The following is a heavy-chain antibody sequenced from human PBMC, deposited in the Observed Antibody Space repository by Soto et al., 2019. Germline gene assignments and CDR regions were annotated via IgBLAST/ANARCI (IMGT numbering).Heavy chain of an antibody. J-gene: IGHJ4*02. V-gene: IGHV3-74*01. CDR1: GFTFSDYW. CDR3: ARLMMIRGVIAGY. Sequence: EVQLVESGGGLVQPGGSLRLSCTASGFTFSDYWMHWVRQVPGKGLEWVSRINSDETTTSYAASVKGRFTISRDNAKNTLYLQMTSLSAEDTAVYYCARLMMIRGVIAGYWGQGTLVTVSS. CDR2: INSDETTT. D-gene: IGHD3-10*01.